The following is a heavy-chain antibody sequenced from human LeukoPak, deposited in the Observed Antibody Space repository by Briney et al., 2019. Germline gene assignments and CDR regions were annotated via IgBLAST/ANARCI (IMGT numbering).Heavy chain of an antibody. D-gene: IGHD3-3*01. CDR1: GGSISSGSYY. V-gene: IGHV4-61*02. Sequence: PSETLSLTCTVSGGSISSGSYYWSWIRQPAGKGLEWIGRIYTSGSTNYNPSLKSRVTISVDTSKNQFSLKLSSVTAADTAVYYCARGADLRFLEWLFDYWGQGTLVTVSS. J-gene: IGHJ4*02. CDR3: ARGADLRFLEWLFDY. CDR2: IYTSGST.